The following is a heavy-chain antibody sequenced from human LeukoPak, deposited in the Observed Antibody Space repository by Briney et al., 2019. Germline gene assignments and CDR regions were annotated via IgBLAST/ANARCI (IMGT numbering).Heavy chain of an antibody. CDR1: GFTFNTYA. CDR2: IWYDGSNR. D-gene: IGHD5-18*01. Sequence: GGSLRLSCAASGFTFNTYAMSWVRQAPGQGLEWVAVIWYDGSNRYYADSVKGRFTISRDNSKNTLYLQMNSLRAEDTAVYYCAILWVDTAMVADYWGQGTLVTVSS. J-gene: IGHJ4*02. CDR3: AILWVDTAMVADY. V-gene: IGHV3-33*08.